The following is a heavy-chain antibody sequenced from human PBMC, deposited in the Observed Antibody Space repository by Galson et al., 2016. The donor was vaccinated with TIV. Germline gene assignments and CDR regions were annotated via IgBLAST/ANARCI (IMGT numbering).Heavy chain of an antibody. CDR2: IVPLSGT. Sequence: SVKVSCKASGGVFNNYAIIWVRQAPGQGLKWMGGIVPLSGTNYAKKFQGRVTVTADEATKTTYMDLSGLRSDDTAVYYCARGGHYALDVWGQGTAVTVSS. J-gene: IGHJ6*02. D-gene: IGHD3-16*01. V-gene: IGHV1-69*13. CDR1: GGVFNNYA. CDR3: ARGGHYALDV.